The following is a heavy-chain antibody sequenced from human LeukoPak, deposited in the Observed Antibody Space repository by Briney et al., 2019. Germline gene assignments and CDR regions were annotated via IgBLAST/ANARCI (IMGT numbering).Heavy chain of an antibody. CDR3: ARVGFCTSNKCYSYYYYGMDV. V-gene: IGHV4-30-2*01. CDR1: GGSISSGGYY. CDR2: IYHSGST. D-gene: IGHD2-2*02. J-gene: IGHJ6*02. Sequence: SETLSLTCTVSGGSISSGGYYWSWIRQPPGKGLEWIGEIYHSGSTNYNPSLKSRVTISVDKSKNQFSLELSSVTAADTAVYYCARVGFCTSNKCYSYYYYGMDVWGQGTTVTVSS.